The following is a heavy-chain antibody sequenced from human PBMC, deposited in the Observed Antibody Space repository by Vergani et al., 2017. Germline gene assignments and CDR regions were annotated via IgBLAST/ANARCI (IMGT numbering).Heavy chain of an antibody. D-gene: IGHD5-18*01. V-gene: IGHV1-8*01. CDR3: ARPGEVDTAMAYGMDV. CDR2: MNPNSGTT. Sequence: QVQLVQSGAEVKKPGASVKVSCRASGYSFSSYDISWVRQATGQGLEWMGWMNPNSGTTGYAQKFQGRVTMTRDTSTSTVYMELSSLRSEDTAVYYCARPGEVDTAMAYGMDVWGQGTTVTVSS. CDR1: GYSFSSYD. J-gene: IGHJ6*02.